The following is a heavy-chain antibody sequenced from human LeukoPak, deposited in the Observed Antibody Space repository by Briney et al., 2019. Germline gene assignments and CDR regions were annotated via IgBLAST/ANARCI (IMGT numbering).Heavy chain of an antibody. Sequence: GGSLRLSCAASGFTFSSCGMHWVRQAPGKGLEWVAVISYDGSNKYYADPVKGRFTISRDNSKNTLYLQMNSLRAEDTAIYYCARVPRRWQYFDYWGQGTLVTVSS. J-gene: IGHJ4*02. D-gene: IGHD4-23*01. CDR2: ISYDGSNK. CDR3: ARVPRRWQYFDY. V-gene: IGHV3-30*03. CDR1: GFTFSSCG.